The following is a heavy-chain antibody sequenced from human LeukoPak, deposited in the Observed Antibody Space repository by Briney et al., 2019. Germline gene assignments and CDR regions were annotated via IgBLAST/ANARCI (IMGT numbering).Heavy chain of an antibody. Sequence: ASVKVSCKAFEYTFTSYDINWVRQATGQGLEWMGWMNPNSGNTGYAQKFQGRVTMTRNTPISTAYMELSSLTSEDTAVYYCARGRHPGLTWISEYWGQGTLVTVSS. D-gene: IGHD5-12*01. J-gene: IGHJ4*02. CDR2: MNPNSGNT. CDR1: EYTFTSYD. V-gene: IGHV1-8*01. CDR3: ARGRHPGLTWISEY.